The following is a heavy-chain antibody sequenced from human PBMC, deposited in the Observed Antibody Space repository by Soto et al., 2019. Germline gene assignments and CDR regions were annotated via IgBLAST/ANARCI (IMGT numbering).Heavy chain of an antibody. J-gene: IGHJ6*02. V-gene: IGHV4-4*02. D-gene: IGHD2-15*01. Sequence: SETLSLTCAVSGGSISSSNWWSWVRQPPGKGLEWIGEIYHSGSTNYNPSLKSRVTISVDKSKNQFSLKLSSVTAEDTAVYYCARDRGGPPQRYYYGMDVWGQGTTVTVSS. CDR3: ARDRGGPPQRYYYGMDV. CDR2: IYHSGST. CDR1: GGSISSSNW.